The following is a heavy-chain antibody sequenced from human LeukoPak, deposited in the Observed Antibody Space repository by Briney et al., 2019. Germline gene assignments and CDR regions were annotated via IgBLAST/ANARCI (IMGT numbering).Heavy chain of an antibody. Sequence: GGSLRLSCAASGFTVSSNYMSWVRQAPGKGLEWVSVIYSGGSTYYADSVKGRFTISRGNSKNTLYLQMNSLRAEDTAVYYCAKDLRPVVPAAILDYWGQGTLVTVSS. D-gene: IGHD2-2*01. CDR3: AKDLRPVVPAAILDY. CDR1: GFTVSSNY. J-gene: IGHJ4*02. CDR2: IYSGGST. V-gene: IGHV3-53*05.